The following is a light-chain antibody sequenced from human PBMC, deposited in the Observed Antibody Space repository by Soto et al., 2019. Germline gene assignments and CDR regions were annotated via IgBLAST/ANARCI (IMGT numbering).Light chain of an antibody. Sequence: DIQMTQSPSSLSESVGDRVTITCQASQGISNYLAWYQQKPGTVPKLLIYAASTLQSGVPSRFSIGGSGTDFTLTISSLQPEDVATYYCQKYNSGPWTFGQGTKVEIK. CDR3: QKYNSGPWT. V-gene: IGKV1-27*01. CDR2: AAS. J-gene: IGKJ1*01. CDR1: QGISNY.